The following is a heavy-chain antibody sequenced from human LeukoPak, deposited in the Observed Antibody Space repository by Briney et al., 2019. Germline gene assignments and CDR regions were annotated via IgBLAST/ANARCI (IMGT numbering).Heavy chain of an antibody. D-gene: IGHD3-22*01. CDR2: IYYTGST. V-gene: IGHV4-59*12. CDR1: GGSISSYC. CDR3: ASSMYYYDSSGYSFDY. Sequence: SETLSLTCTVSGGSISSYCWSWIRQPPGKGLEWIGYIYYTGSTNYNPSLKSRVTISLDTSKNQFSLKLSSVTAADTAVYYCASSMYYYDSSGYSFDYWGQGTLVTVSS. J-gene: IGHJ4*02.